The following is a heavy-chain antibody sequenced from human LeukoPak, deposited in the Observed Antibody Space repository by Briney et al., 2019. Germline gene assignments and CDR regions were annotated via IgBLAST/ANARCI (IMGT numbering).Heavy chain of an antibody. CDR1: GGTFSSYA. CDR3: ARSIAVAGTGFYYYYGMNV. D-gene: IGHD6-19*01. CDR2: IIPIFGTA. Sequence: ASVKVSCKASGGTFSSYAISWVRQAPGQGLEWMGGIIPIFGTANYAQKFQGRVTITADESTSTAYMELSSLRSEDTAVYYCARSIAVAGTGFYYYYGMNVWGQGTTVTVSS. J-gene: IGHJ6*02. V-gene: IGHV1-69*01.